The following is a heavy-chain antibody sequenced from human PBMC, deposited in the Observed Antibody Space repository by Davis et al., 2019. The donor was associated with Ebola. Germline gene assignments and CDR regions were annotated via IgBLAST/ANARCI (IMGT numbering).Heavy chain of an antibody. CDR2: IYHSGST. Sequence: SETLSLTCAVSGGSISSSNWWSWVRQPPGKGLEWIGEIYHSGSTNYNPSLKSRVTISVDKSKNQLSLQLSSVTPEDTAVYYCARGVPTKNAFDVWGQGTMVTVSS. V-gene: IGHV4-4*02. CDR3: ARGVPTKNAFDV. J-gene: IGHJ3*01. CDR1: GGSISSSNW.